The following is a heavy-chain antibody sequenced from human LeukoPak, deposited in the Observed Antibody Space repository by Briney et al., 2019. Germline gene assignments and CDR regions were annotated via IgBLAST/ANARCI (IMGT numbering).Heavy chain of an antibody. CDR1: GDSMTSYY. CDR3: ARALTVTHVGVWFDP. D-gene: IGHD4-17*01. Sequence: PSETLSLTCTVSGDSMTSYYWSWIRQPPGKGLEWIAYIYYSGTINCNPSLKSRVTMSVDTSKKQFSLKLSSVTAADTAVYYCARALTVTHVGVWFDPWGQGTLVTVSS. V-gene: IGHV4-59*01. CDR2: IYYSGTI. J-gene: IGHJ5*02.